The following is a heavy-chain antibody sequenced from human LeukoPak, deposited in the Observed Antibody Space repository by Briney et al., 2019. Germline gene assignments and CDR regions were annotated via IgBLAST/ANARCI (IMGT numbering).Heavy chain of an antibody. Sequence: GGSLRLSCAASGFTFSSYAMHWVRQAPGKGLEWVAVISYDGSNKYYADSVKGRFTISRDNSKNTLYLQMNSLRAEDTAVYYCARDIVGSYGMDVWGQGTTVTVSS. J-gene: IGHJ6*02. V-gene: IGHV3-30-3*01. CDR3: ARDIVGSYGMDV. CDR2: ISYDGSNK. D-gene: IGHD3-16*02. CDR1: GFTFSSYA.